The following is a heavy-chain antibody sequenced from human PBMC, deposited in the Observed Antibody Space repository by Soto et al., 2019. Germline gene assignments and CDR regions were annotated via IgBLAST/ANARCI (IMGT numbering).Heavy chain of an antibody. Sequence: QVQLVESGGGVVQPGRSLRLSCAASGFTFNTYAMHWVRQAPGKGLEWVAVLSSDGSNKYYADSVKGRFTISRDTSTDTLYLRMSGLRAEDTGVYCCCSGCIGNNCYDAFVVGGLGTKVTVSS. CDR3: CSGCIGNNCYDAFVV. CDR2: LSSDGSNK. CDR1: GFTFNTYA. V-gene: IGHV3-30-3*01. J-gene: IGHJ3*01. D-gene: IGHD2-15*01.